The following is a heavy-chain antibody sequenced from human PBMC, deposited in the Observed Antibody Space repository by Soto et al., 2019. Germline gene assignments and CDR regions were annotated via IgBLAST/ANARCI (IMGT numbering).Heavy chain of an antibody. CDR3: ADMRGQWLPRD. J-gene: IGHJ4*02. Sequence: PSETLSLTCTVSGDSISSTRWWSWVRQSPGKGLEWIGDINHSGSTNYNPSLKSRVTISVDTSKNQFSLRLSSVTAADTAIYYCADMRGQWLPRDWGQGILVTVSS. CDR1: GDSISSTRW. CDR2: INHSGST. V-gene: IGHV4-4*02. D-gene: IGHD6-19*01.